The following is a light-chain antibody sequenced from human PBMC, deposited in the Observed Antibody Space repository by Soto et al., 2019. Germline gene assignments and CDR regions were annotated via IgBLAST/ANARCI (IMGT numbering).Light chain of an antibody. J-gene: IGKJ5*01. CDR3: QQRSNWPSIT. Sequence: EIVLTQSPGTLSLSQGERAALSCRASQSVSDRYLAWYQQKPGQAPRLLIYGASKRAAGIPDRFSGSGSGTDFTLTISRLEPEDFAVYYCQQRSNWPSITFGQGTRLEIK. CDR1: QSVSDRY. CDR2: GAS. V-gene: IGKV3D-20*02.